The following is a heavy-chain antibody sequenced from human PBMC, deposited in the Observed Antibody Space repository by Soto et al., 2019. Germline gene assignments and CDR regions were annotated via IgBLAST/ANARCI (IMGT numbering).Heavy chain of an antibody. V-gene: IGHV1-18*01. CDR3: ARVGAIAPAEGDY. J-gene: IGHJ4*02. CDR2: ISGYNNNK. D-gene: IGHD6-13*01. CDR1: GYTFTSYG. Sequence: QIQLVQSGTEVREPGASVKVSCQASGYTFTSYGIIWVRQAPGQGLELMGWISGYNNNKNYAQKYQVRVTMTTDTSTRTAYMELRSLRSDDTAVYYCARVGAIAPAEGDYWGQGTLVTVSS.